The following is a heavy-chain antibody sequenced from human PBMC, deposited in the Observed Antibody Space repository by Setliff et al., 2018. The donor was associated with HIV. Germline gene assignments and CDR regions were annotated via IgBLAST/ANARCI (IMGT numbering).Heavy chain of an antibody. Sequence: PGGSLRLSCAASGFTFSSYTMHWVRQAPGKGLEWVASISGGGKSIYYADSVKGRFTISRDNADRSLYLQMNSLRAEDTAVYYCARVAYSGSWYVGPAFDIWGQGTMVTVSS. J-gene: IGHJ3*02. CDR2: ISGGGKSI. CDR1: GFTFSSYT. D-gene: IGHD6-13*01. CDR3: ARVAYSGSWYVGPAFDI. V-gene: IGHV3-21*04.